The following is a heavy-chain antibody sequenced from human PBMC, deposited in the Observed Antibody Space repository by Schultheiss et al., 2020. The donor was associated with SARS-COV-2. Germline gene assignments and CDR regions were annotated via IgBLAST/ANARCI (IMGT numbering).Heavy chain of an antibody. CDR3: ARDRGGSGSSLPWGFDY. J-gene: IGHJ4*02. CDR2: ISYDGSNK. D-gene: IGHD3-10*01. V-gene: IGHV3-30*03. Sequence: GGSLRLSCAASGFTFSSYGMHWVRQAPGKGLEWVAVISYDGSNKYYADSVKGRFTISRENAKNSLYLQMNSLRAGDTAVYYCARDRGGSGSSLPWGFDYWCQGSLVTVSS. CDR1: GFTFSSYG.